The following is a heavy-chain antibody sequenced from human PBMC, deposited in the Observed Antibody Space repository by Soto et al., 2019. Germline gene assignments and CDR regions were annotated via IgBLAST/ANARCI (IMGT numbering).Heavy chain of an antibody. Sequence: SVTLSLTCTVSGGSISSYYWIWIRQPPGKGLEWIGYIYYSGSTNYNPSLKSRVTISVDASKNQFSLKLSSVTAADTAVYYCARRWGGTFDYWGQGTLVTVS. CDR2: IYYSGST. D-gene: IGHD2-21*01. CDR3: ARRWGGTFDY. CDR1: GGSISSYY. J-gene: IGHJ4*02. V-gene: IGHV4-59*01.